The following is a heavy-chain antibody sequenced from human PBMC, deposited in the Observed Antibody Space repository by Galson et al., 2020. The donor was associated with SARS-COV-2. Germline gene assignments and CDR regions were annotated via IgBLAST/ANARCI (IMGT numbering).Heavy chain of an antibody. CDR1: GFTVSSNY. D-gene: IGHD4-17*01. Sequence: PGGSLRLSCAASGFTVSSNYISWVRQAPGKGLEWVSVIYSGGSTYYADSVKGRFTISRDNSKNTLYLQMNSLRAEDTAVYYCARDYGGIRFDYWGQGTLVTVSS. CDR3: ARDYGGIRFDY. CDR2: IYSGGST. V-gene: IGHV3-53*01. J-gene: IGHJ4*02.